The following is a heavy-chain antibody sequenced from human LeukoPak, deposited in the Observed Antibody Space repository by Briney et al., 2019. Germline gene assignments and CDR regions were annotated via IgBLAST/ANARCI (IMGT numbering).Heavy chain of an antibody. Sequence: GGSLRLSCAASGFTFSSYSMNWVRQAPGKGLEWVSSISSSSYIFYSDSVKGRFTIYRDNAKNSLYLQMNSLRAEDTAVYYCARDHCSSTRGAPKQVCAFDIWGQGTMVTVSS. V-gene: IGHV3-21*01. CDR3: ARDHCSSTRGAPKQVCAFDI. CDR1: GFTFSSYS. CDR2: ISSSSYI. D-gene: IGHD2-2*01. J-gene: IGHJ3*02.